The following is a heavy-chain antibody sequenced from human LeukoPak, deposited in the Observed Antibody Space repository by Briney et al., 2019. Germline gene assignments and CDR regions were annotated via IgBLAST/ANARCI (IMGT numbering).Heavy chain of an antibody. V-gene: IGHV4-4*02. CDR2: IYHTGST. Sequence: PSGTLSLTCAVSGGSISNSDWWSWGRQAPGKGLEGIGEIYHTGSTNYNPSLKSRVTISVDKSKNQFSLKVTSVTAADTAVYYCARRIQLWPYYFDYWGQGTLVTVSS. J-gene: IGHJ4*02. D-gene: IGHD5-18*01. CDR1: GGSISNSDW. CDR3: ARRIQLWPYYFDY.